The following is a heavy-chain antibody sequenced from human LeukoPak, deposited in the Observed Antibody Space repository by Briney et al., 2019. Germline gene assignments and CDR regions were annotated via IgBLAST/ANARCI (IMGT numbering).Heavy chain of an antibody. D-gene: IGHD3-22*01. Sequence: SETLSLICTVSGGSMSSYSWSWIRQPPGKGLEWIGYIYHSGSTYYNPSLKSRVTISVDRSKNQFSLKLSSVTAADTAVYYCARVENVIYYDSRAGAFDIWGQGTMVTVSS. CDR2: IYHSGST. CDR3: ARVENVIYYDSRAGAFDI. V-gene: IGHV4-59*12. CDR1: GGSMSSYS. J-gene: IGHJ3*02.